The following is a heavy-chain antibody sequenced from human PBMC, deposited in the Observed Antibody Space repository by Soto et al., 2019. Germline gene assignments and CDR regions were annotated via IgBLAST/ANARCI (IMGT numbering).Heavy chain of an antibody. CDR1: GYTFNRYY. V-gene: IGHV1-46*02. CDR2: INPSGGSP. CDR3: ARGVVVKVYEMGGPGY. D-gene: IGHD2-8*01. J-gene: IGHJ4*02. Sequence: ASVKVSCKASGYTFNRYYMHWVRQAPGQGLEWMGIINPSGGSPNYAQKFLGRLTMTRDTSTSTVYMELSGLTSEDTAMYFCARGVVVKVYEMGGPGYWGQGTLVTVSS.